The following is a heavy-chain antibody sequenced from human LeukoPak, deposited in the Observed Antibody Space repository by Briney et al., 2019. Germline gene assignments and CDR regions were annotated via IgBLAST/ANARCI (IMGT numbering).Heavy chain of an antibody. CDR2: IYYSGST. Sequence: SETLSLTCAVSGGSISSSHWWNWVRQPPGKGLEWIGYIYYSGSTNYNPSLKSRVTISVDTSKNQFSLKLSSVTAADTAVYYCARGFQGVYDYWGQGTLVIVSS. V-gene: IGHV4-4*02. J-gene: IGHJ4*02. D-gene: IGHD5/OR15-5a*01. CDR3: ARGFQGVYDY. CDR1: GGSISSSHW.